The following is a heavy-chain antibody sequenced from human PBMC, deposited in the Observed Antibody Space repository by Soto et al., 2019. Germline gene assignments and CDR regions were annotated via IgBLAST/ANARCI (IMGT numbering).Heavy chain of an antibody. CDR1: GGSISSSSYY. CDR3: ARALYYDFWSGYSNFDY. Sequence: QLQLQESGPGLVKPSETLSLTCTVSGGSISSSSYYWGWIRQPPGKGLEWIGSIYYSGSTYYNPSLKSRVTISVDTSKNQFSLKLSSVTAADTAVYYCARALYYDFWSGYSNFDYWGQGTLVTVSS. J-gene: IGHJ4*02. V-gene: IGHV4-39*01. CDR2: IYYSGST. D-gene: IGHD3-3*01.